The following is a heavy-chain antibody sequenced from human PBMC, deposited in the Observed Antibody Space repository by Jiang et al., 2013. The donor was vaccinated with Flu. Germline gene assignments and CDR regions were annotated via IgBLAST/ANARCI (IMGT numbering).Heavy chain of an antibody. Sequence: LLKPSETLSLTCTVSGGSISSYYWSWIRQPPGKGLEWIGYIYYSGSTNYNPSLKSRVTISVDTSKNQFSLKLSSVTAADTAVYYCARDIAARDGGAYYYYGMDVWGQGTTVTVSS. D-gene: IGHD6-6*01. V-gene: IGHV4-59*01. CDR3: ARDIAARDGGAYYYYGMDV. CDR2: IYYSGST. J-gene: IGHJ6*02. CDR1: GGSISSYY.